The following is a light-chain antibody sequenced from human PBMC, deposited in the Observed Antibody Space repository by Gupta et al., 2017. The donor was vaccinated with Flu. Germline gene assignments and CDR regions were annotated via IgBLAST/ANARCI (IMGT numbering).Light chain of an antibody. J-gene: IGLJ2*01. Sequence: QSALTQPPSASGSPGQSVTISCTGTSTDVGGFYYVSWYQQHPGKAPKLMIYEVTKRPSGVPDRFSGSKSGSTASLTVSGLQAEDEADYYCNSYAGSNNPVIFGGGTKLTVL. CDR1: STDVGGFYY. CDR3: NSYAGSNNPVI. V-gene: IGLV2-8*01. CDR2: EVT.